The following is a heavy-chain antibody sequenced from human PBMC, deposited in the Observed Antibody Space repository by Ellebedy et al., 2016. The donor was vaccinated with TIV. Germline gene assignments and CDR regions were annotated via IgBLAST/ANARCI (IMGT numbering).Heavy chain of an antibody. J-gene: IGHJ4*02. CDR1: GYTFIGYG. CDR3: ARAEAYYDSSGLPDY. CDR2: ISDHKGNT. Sequence: AASVKVSCKASGYTFIGYGITWVRQAPGQGLEWMGWISDHKGNTNYAQKLQGRVTMTTETSTSTAYMELRSLRSDDTAVYYCARAEAYYDSSGLPDYWGQGTLVIVSS. V-gene: IGHV1-18*01. D-gene: IGHD3-22*01.